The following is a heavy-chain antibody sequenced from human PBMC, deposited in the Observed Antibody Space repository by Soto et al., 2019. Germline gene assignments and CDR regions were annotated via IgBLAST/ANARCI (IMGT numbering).Heavy chain of an antibody. CDR3: EEDQPLSYYYDSSRPVDY. Sequence: ASVKVSCKASGFTFSSYGSSWVRQAPGQGLEWMGWISPNNGHTVVAQNMQCRVTMTTDTSASIAYMELTNLSSADTSVYCCEEDQPLSYYYDSSRPVDYWGEGILVHVSS. CDR1: GFTFSSYG. D-gene: IGHD3-22*01. V-gene: IGHV1-18*04. CDR2: ISPNNGHT. J-gene: IGHJ4*02.